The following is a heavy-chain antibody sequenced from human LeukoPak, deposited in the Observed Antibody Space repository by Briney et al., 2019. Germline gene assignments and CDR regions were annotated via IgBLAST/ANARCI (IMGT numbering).Heavy chain of an antibody. Sequence: RGSLRLSCAASGFTFSSHGMNWVRQAPGKGLEWVSYISYSSSTIYYADSVKGRFTISRDNAKNSLYLQMNSLRAEDTAVYYCARVNRMVPGYCSGGTCPGDYWGQGTLVTVSS. CDR2: ISYSSSTI. CDR1: GFTFSSHG. J-gene: IGHJ4*02. D-gene: IGHD2-15*01. V-gene: IGHV3-48*01. CDR3: ARVNRMVPGYCSGGTCPGDY.